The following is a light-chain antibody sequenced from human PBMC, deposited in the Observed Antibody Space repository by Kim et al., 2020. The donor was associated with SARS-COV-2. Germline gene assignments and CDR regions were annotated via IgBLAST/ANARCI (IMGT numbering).Light chain of an antibody. V-gene: IGLV2-14*04. CDR1: SSDVGGYNH. CDR3: SSYTGTRTSYV. Sequence: QSITISCTGTSSDVGGYNHVSWFQQHPDEAPKLIIYDVTKRPSGGSNRSSGSRSGDTASLTIPGLQAEHEADYFCSSYTGTRTSYVFGTGTKVTVL. J-gene: IGLJ1*01. CDR2: DVT.